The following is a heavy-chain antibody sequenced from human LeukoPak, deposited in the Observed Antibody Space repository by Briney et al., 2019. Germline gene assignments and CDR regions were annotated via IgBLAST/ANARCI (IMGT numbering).Heavy chain of an antibody. CDR3: VKHVGSRWSNNRFDP. D-gene: IGHD6-13*01. CDR2: VSRFGATT. V-gene: IGHV3-23*01. J-gene: IGHJ5*02. CDR1: GFTFNSYA. Sequence: GGSLRLSCAASGFTFNSYAMSWVRQAQGKGLEGVSAVSRFGATTYYADSAKGRFTISRDDSKNTVYLQMNSLRVDDTALYYCVKHVGSRWSNNRFDPWGQGTLVTDSS.